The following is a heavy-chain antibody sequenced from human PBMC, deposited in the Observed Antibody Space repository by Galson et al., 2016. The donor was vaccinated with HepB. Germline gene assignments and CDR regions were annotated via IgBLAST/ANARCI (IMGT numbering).Heavy chain of an antibody. V-gene: IGHV3-72*01. D-gene: IGHD2-15*01. Sequence: LRLSCAASGFIFSDHYMDWVRQAPGKGLEWIGRSRNKANSYSTEYAASVKGRFTISRDDPKNSLYLQMNSLKIDDAAVYYCTRWGASGKYAMDVWGQGTTVTVSS. CDR2: SRNKANSYST. J-gene: IGHJ6*02. CDR1: GFIFSDHY. CDR3: TRWGASGKYAMDV.